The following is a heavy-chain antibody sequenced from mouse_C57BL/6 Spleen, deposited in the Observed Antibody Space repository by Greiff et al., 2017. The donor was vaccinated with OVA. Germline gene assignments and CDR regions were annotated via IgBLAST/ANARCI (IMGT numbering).Heavy chain of an antibody. CDR1: GYSITSGYY. J-gene: IGHJ3*01. V-gene: IGHV3-6*01. CDR3: ARDLTGSFAY. D-gene: IGHD4-1*01. CDR2: ISYDGSN. Sequence: ESGPGLVKPSQSLSLTCSVTGYSITSGYYWNWIRQFPGNKLEWMGYISYDGSNNYNPSLKNRISITRDPSKNQFFLKLNSVTTEDTATYYCARDLTGSFAYWGQGTLVTVSA.